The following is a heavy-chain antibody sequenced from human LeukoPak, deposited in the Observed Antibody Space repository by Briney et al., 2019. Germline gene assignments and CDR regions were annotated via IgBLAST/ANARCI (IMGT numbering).Heavy chain of an antibody. Sequence: SGTLSLTCAVSGGSISSGNWWSWVRQPPGQGLEWIGEISLAGQTNYNPSLNGRVTMSLDKSSNQLSLHLTSVTAADTATYFCSRESGPFCPFGYWGQGTLVIVSS. J-gene: IGHJ4*02. D-gene: IGHD1-26*01. CDR3: SRESGPFCPFGY. V-gene: IGHV4-4*02. CDR2: ISLAGQT. CDR1: GGSISSGNW.